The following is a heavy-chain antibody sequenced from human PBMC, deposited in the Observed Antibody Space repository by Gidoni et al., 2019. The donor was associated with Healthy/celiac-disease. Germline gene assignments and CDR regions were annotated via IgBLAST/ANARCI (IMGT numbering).Heavy chain of an antibody. J-gene: IGHJ4*02. CDR3: ARDGGEGSGWYLTPT. CDR2: ISSSSSTI. D-gene: IGHD6-13*01. Sequence: EVQLVESGGGLVQPGGSLRLSCAASGFTFSSYSMNWVRQAPGKGLEWVSYISSSSSTIYYADSVKGRFTISRDNAKNSLYLQMNSLRDEDTAVYYCARDGGEGSGWYLTPTWGQGTLVTVSS. V-gene: IGHV3-48*02. CDR1: GFTFSSYS.